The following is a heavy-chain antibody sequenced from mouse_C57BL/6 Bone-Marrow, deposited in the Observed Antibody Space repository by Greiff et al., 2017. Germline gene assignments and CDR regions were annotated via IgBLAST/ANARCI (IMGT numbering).Heavy chain of an antibody. CDR1: GFTFSDYY. CDR3: ARRGYDGYYDYAMDY. CDR2: ISNGGGST. Sequence: EVKLMESGGGLVQPGGSLKLSCAASGFTFSDYYMYWVRQTPEKRLEWVAYISNGGGSTYYPDIVKGRFPISRDNAKNTLYLQMSRLKSEYTALYYCARRGYDGYYDYAMDYWGQGTSVTVSS. D-gene: IGHD2-3*01. J-gene: IGHJ4*01. V-gene: IGHV5-12*01.